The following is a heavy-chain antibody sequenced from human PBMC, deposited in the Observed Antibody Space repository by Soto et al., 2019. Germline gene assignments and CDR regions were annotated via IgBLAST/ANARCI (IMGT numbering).Heavy chain of an antibody. Sequence: EVQLVESGGGLVQPGRSLRLSCAASGFTFDDYAMHWVRQAPGKGLEWVSGISWNSGSIGYADSVKGRFTISRDNAKNSLYLQMNSLRAEDTAFYYCAKDRSGGHYYYYCMDVWGQGTTVTVSS. V-gene: IGHV3-9*01. CDR3: AKDRSGGHYYYYCMDV. D-gene: IGHD2-15*01. J-gene: IGHJ6*02. CDR1: GFTFDDYA. CDR2: ISWNSGSI.